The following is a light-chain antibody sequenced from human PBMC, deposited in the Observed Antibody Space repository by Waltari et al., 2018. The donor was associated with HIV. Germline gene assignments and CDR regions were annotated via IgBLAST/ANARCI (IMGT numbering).Light chain of an antibody. CDR3: MQALQTPWT. Sequence: DITLTQSPLSLSATPGGPPPIPCRSNQSLLHSNGYNYLDWYLQRPGQSPRLLISLGSDRASGVPDRFSGSKSGTDFILKISKVEAGDVGVYYCMQALQTPWTFGQGTKVEIK. CDR2: LGS. J-gene: IGKJ1*01. CDR1: QSLLHSNGYNY. V-gene: IGKV2-28*01.